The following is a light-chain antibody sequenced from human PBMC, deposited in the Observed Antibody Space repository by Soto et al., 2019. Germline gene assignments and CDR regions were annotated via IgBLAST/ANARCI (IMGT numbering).Light chain of an antibody. V-gene: IGKV3-15*01. CDR3: QQHNKWPLT. CDR1: QTVSNN. J-gene: IGKJ4*01. Sequence: EIVMTQSPATLSVSPGEKATISCRASQTVSNNLAWYQQKPGQAPRLLIYFASTRATGIPARFSGSGSGTEFTLTISSLQSEDFAVYYCQQHNKWPLTFGGGTKVEIK. CDR2: FAS.